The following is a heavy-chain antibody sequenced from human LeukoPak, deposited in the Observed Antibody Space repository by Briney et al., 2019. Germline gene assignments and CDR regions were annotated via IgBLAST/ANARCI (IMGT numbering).Heavy chain of an antibody. CDR2: IKQDGGEK. V-gene: IGHV3-7*03. J-gene: IGHJ5*02. CDR3: AGDWLSSSSQVNWFDP. Sequence: GGSLRLSCAASGFNFSRYWMNWVRQAPGKGLEWVANIKQDGGEKYYVDPVKGRFTISRDNAKNSLYLQMNSLRVEDTAVYYCAGDWLSSSSQVNWFDPWGQGTLVTVSS. CDR1: GFNFSRYW. D-gene: IGHD2-2*01.